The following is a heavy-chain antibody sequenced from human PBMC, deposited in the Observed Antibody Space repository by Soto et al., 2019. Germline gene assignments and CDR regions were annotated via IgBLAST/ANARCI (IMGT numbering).Heavy chain of an antibody. D-gene: IGHD2-2*03. Sequence: ASVKVSCKASGYTITSYGVSWVRQAPGQGLEWMGWISAYNGNTNYAQKLQGRVTMTTDTSTSTAYMELRSLRSDDTAVYYCARMDIFGHWFDPWGQGTLVTVS. CDR2: ISAYNGNT. J-gene: IGHJ5*02. V-gene: IGHV1-18*01. CDR3: ARMDIFGHWFDP. CDR1: GYTITSYG.